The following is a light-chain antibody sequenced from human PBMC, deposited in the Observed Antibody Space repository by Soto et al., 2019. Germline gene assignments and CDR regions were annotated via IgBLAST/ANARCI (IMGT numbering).Light chain of an antibody. V-gene: IGKV1-9*01. Sequence: MQLTQSPSSLSASVGDRVTITCLSSQGISSYLAWYQQKPVKAPKLLIYAASTLQSGVPSRFSGSGSGTDFTLTISSLQPEDFATYYCQQLNSYPLTFGGGTKVDI. J-gene: IGKJ4*01. CDR3: QQLNSYPLT. CDR1: QGISSY. CDR2: AAS.